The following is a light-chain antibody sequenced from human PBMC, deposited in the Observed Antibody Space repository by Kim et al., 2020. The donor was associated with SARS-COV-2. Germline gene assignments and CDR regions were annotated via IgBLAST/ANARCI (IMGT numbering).Light chain of an antibody. J-gene: IGLJ3*02. CDR2: GDK. V-gene: IGLV3-19*01. CDR3: NSRDSSGNHVL. CDR1: SLRGYY. Sequence: SSELTQDPAVSVALGQTVRITCQGDSLRGYYASWFQQKSGQAPILVMYGDKNRLSGIPDRFSGSGSGNTASLTITGAQAEDEADYYCNSRDSSGNHVLFG.